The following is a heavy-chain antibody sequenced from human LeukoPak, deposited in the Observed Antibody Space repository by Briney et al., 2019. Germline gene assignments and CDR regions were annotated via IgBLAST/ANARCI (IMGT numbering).Heavy chain of an antibody. Sequence: PGGSLRLSCATSGFAFSLFEMNWVRQAPGKGLEWVSYISSSSSYIYYADSVKGRFTISRDNAKNSLYLQMNSLRAEDTAVYYCARGRYDFWSGYYTFDYWGQGTLVTVSS. D-gene: IGHD3-3*01. CDR2: ISSSSSYI. CDR1: GFAFSLFE. J-gene: IGHJ4*02. CDR3: ARGRYDFWSGYYTFDY. V-gene: IGHV3-21*05.